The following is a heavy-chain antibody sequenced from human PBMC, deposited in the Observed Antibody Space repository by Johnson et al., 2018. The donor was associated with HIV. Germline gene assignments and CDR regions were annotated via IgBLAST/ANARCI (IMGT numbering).Heavy chain of an antibody. V-gene: IGHV3-11*04. J-gene: IGHJ3*02. CDR2: ISSSGTTV. D-gene: IGHD4-17*01. CDR1: GFTFSDYY. CDR3: ARPADYGDYSRDAFDI. Sequence: QVQLVESGGGVVQPGGSLRLSCAASGFTFSDYYMTWIRQTPGKGLEWVSYISSSGTTVYYADSVRGRFSISRDNAKNSLYLQMNSLRVEDTALYYCARPADYGDYSRDAFDIWGQGTMVTVSS.